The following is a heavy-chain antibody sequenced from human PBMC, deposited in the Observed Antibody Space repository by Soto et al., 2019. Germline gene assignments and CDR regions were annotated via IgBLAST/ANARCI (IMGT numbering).Heavy chain of an antibody. CDR1: GFTFSSYG. CDR3: ARDNRLSFGVVIKGPSHIDY. V-gene: IGHV3-33*01. CDR2: IWYDGSNK. Sequence: PGGSLRLSCAASGFTFSSYGMHWVRQAPGKGLEWVAVIWYDGSNKYYADSVKGRFTISRDNSKNTLYLQMNSLRAEDTAVYYCARDNRLSFGVVIKGPSHIDYWGQGTLVTVSS. J-gene: IGHJ4*02. D-gene: IGHD3-3*01.